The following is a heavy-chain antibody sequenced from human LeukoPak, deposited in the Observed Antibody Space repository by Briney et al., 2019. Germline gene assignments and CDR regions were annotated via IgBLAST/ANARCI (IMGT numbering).Heavy chain of an antibody. Sequence: KASGSPFTTSAVICTRQAPGHGHEWRGWISVYTGITEDAQKLQGRVTMTTDTSTSTAYMELRSLRSDDPAVYYWARDTPKDYGGQGPLVTVSS. J-gene: IGHJ4*02. CDR2: ISVYTGIT. CDR1: GSPFTTSA. V-gene: IGHV1-18*01. CDR3: ARDTPKDY.